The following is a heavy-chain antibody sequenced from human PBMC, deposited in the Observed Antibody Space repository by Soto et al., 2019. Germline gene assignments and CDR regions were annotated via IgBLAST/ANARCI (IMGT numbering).Heavy chain of an antibody. CDR3: AREEYSGYDLSS. CDR2: NSSSSSAI. V-gene: IGHV3-48*02. CDR1: GFTFSSYN. Sequence: EVQLVESGGGLVQPGGSLRLSCAASGFTFSSYNMNWVRQAPGKGLEWVSYNSSSSSAIYYADSVKGRFTISRDNAKNSLYLQMNSLRDEDTAVYYCAREEYSGYDLSSWGQGTLVTVSS. D-gene: IGHD5-12*01. J-gene: IGHJ5*02.